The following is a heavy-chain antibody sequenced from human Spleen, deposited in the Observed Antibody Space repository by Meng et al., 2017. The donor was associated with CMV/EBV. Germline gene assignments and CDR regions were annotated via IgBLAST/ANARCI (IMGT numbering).Heavy chain of an antibody. Sequence: QVQVVQSGAGVKKPGASVKVSGKASGYTFTGYYMHWVRQAPGQGLEWMGWINPNSGGTNYAQKFQGRVTMTRDMSISTAYMELSRLRSDDTAVYYCARDYYGSGSYYTVGYWGQGTLVTVSS. V-gene: IGHV1-2*02. CDR2: INPNSGGT. CDR3: ARDYYGSGSYYTVGY. D-gene: IGHD3-10*01. J-gene: IGHJ4*02. CDR1: GYTFTGYY.